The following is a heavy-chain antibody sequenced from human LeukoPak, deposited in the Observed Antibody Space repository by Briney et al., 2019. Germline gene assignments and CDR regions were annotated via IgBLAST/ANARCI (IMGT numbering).Heavy chain of an antibody. J-gene: IGHJ4*02. D-gene: IGHD5-18*01. Sequence: PGRSLRLSCAASGFTFDDYAMHWVRHAPGKGLEWVSGISWNSGSIGYADSVKGRFTISRDNAKNSLYLQMNSLRAEDTAVYYCARDAGYGYDRFDYWGQGTQVTVSS. V-gene: IGHV3-9*01. CDR1: GFTFDDYA. CDR3: ARDAGYGYDRFDY. CDR2: ISWNSGSI.